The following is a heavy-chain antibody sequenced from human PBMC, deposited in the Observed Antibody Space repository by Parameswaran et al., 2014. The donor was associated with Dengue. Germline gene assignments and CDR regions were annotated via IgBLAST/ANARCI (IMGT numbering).Heavy chain of an antibody. D-gene: IGHD5-24*01. CDR2: IIPVFGTA. Sequence: WVRQAPGQGLEWMGAIIPVFGTANYAQKFQGRVTITADESTSTAYMEVSSLRSEDTAMYYCVFTTSRDAVTDYWGQGTLVTVSS. J-gene: IGHJ4*02. V-gene: IGHV1-69*01. CDR3: VFTTSRDAVTDY.